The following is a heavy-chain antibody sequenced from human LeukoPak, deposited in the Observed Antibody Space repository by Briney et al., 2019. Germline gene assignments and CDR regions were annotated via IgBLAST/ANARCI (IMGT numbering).Heavy chain of an antibody. CDR3: ATGAYYDSSGPHFDY. CDR1: GGSISSSNW. D-gene: IGHD3-22*01. J-gene: IGHJ4*02. CDR2: IYHAGNT. Sequence: RTSGTLSLTCAVSGGSISSSNWWTWVRQPPGKGLEWIGEIYHAGNTNYNPSLKSRVTISVNKSKNQFSLKLTSVTAADTAVYYCATGAYYDSSGPHFDYWGQGTLVTVSS. V-gene: IGHV4-4*02.